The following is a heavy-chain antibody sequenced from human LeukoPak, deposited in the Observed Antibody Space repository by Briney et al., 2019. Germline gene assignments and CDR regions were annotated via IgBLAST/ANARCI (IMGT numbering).Heavy chain of an antibody. D-gene: IGHD3-10*01. Sequence: SETLSLTCTVSGGSISSSSYYWGWIRQPPGEGLEWIGSIYYSGSTYYNPSLKSRVTISVDTSKNQFSLKLSSVTAADTAVYYCARLRVRGVIIYWGQGTLVTVSS. J-gene: IGHJ4*02. CDR2: IYYSGST. CDR1: GGSISSSSYY. V-gene: IGHV4-39*01. CDR3: ARLRVRGVIIY.